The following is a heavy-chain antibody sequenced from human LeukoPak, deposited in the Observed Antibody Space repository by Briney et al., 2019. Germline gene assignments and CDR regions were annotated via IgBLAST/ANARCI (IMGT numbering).Heavy chain of an antibody. Sequence: SETLSLTCTVSGGSISSSSSYWGWIRQPPGKGLEWIGNIYYSGSTYYNPSLKSRVTISVDTSRNQFSLKLSSVTAADTAVYYFARLGGTYDAFDIWGQGTMVTVSS. CDR3: ARLGGTYDAFDI. D-gene: IGHD1-26*01. CDR2: IYYSGST. J-gene: IGHJ3*02. V-gene: IGHV4-39*01. CDR1: GGSISSSSSY.